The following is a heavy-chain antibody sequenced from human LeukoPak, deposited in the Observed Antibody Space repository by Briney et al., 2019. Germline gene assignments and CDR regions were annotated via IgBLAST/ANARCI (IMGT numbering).Heavy chain of an antibody. CDR1: GFTFNTYW. J-gene: IGHJ4*02. CDR2: INNDGSDT. V-gene: IGHV3-74*01. Sequence: GGSLRLSCAASGFTFNTYWMHWVRQAPGKGLVWVSRINNDGSDTIYADSVKGRFTISRDNAKDTLYLQMISLRAEDTAVYYCARSSYPYYFDYWGQGTLVTVSS. CDR3: ARSSYPYYFDY.